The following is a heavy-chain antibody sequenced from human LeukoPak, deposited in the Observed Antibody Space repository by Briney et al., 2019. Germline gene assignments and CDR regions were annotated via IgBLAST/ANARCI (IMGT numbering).Heavy chain of an antibody. CDR2: IIPIFGTA. V-gene: IGHV1-69*13. D-gene: IGHD2-21*02. CDR1: GGTFSSYA. J-gene: IGHJ4*02. CDR3: ARDQGDLARTSSMDY. Sequence: SVKVSCKASGGTFSSYAISWVRQAPGQGLEWMGGIIPIFGTANYAQKFQGRVTITADESTSTAYMELSSLRSEDTAVHYCARDQGDLARTSSMDYWGQGTLVTVSS.